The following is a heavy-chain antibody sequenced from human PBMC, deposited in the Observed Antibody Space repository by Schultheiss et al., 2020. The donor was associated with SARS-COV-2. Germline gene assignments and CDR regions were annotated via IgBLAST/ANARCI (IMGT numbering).Heavy chain of an antibody. CDR2: ISSSGSTI. J-gene: IGHJ1*01. Sequence: GGSLRLSCAASGFTFSSYGMHWVRQAPGKGLEWVSYISSSGSTIYYADSVKGRFTISRDNSKNTLYLQMNSLRAEDTAVYYCAKDLRQDVVATIHHWGQGTLVTVSS. D-gene: IGHD5-12*01. CDR1: GFTFSSYG. CDR3: AKDLRQDVVATIHH. V-gene: IGHV3-48*01.